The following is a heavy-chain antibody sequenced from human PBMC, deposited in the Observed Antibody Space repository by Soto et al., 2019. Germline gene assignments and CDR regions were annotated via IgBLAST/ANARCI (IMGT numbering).Heavy chain of an antibody. CDR2: ISWNSGSI. V-gene: IGHV3-9*01. J-gene: IGHJ3*02. CDR3: AKVGRGGDCRNAFDI. Sequence: GGSLRLSCAASGFTFDDYAMHWVRQAPGKGLEWVSGISWNSGSIGYADSVKGRFTISRDNAKNSLYLQMNSLRAEDTALYYCAKVGRGGDCRNAFDIWGQGTMVTVSS. CDR1: GFTFDDYA. D-gene: IGHD2-21*02.